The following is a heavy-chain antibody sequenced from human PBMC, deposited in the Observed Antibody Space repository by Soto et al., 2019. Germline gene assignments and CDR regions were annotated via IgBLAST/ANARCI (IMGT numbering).Heavy chain of an antibody. CDR2: IKSKTDGGTT. D-gene: IGHD3-16*02. V-gene: IGHV3-15*01. CDR1: GFTFSNAW. J-gene: IGHJ4*02. Sequence: GGSLRLSCAASGFTFSNAWMSWVRQAPGKGLEWVGRIKSKTDGGTTDYAAPVKGSLTISRDDSKNTTYLQMNSLKTEDTAVYYCTTLDLHLGELSLYADYWGQGTLVTVSS. CDR3: TTLDLHLGELSLYADY.